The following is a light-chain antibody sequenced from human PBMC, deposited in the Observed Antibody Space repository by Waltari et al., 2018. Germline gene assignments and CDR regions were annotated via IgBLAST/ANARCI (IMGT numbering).Light chain of an antibody. CDR3: QQYRNLWT. V-gene: IGKV1-5*03. J-gene: IGKJ1*01. Sequence: DIQMTQSPSTLSASVGDRVTITCRASQSLSNWLAWYQQKRGKAPKVLIYKASTLESGVPSRFSGSGSGTEFTLTISSLQPDDFATYYCQQYRNLWTFGQGTKVEIK. CDR1: QSLSNW. CDR2: KAS.